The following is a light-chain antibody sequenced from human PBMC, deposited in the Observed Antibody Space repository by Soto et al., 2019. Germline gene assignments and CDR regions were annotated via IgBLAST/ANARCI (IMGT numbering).Light chain of an antibody. V-gene: IGKV3-11*01. J-gene: IGKJ1*01. Sequence: EIALTQSPATLFVSAGDRATLSCRASQGISNWLAWYQQIPGQAPRLLISAASNRATGIPARFSGSVSGTDFTLTIRSLETEDFVFYYGQQRSNWPTGPFGQGTKVDIK. CDR2: AAS. CDR1: QGISNW. CDR3: QQRSNWPTGP.